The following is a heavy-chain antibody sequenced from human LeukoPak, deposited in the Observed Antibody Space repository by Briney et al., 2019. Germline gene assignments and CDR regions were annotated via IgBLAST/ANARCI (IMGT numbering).Heavy chain of an antibody. Sequence: SVKVSCKASGGTFSSYAISWVRQAPGQGLEWMGGIIPIFGTANYAQKFQGRVTITADKSTSTAYMELSSLRSEDTAVYYCARDAKPYDSSGYYSDYWGQGTLVTVSS. V-gene: IGHV1-69*06. CDR2: IIPIFGTA. J-gene: IGHJ4*02. CDR3: ARDAKPYDSSGYYSDY. D-gene: IGHD3-22*01. CDR1: GGTFSSYA.